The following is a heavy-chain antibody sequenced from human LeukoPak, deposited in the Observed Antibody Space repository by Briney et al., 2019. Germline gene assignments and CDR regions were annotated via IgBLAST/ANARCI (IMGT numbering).Heavy chain of an antibody. CDR1: GGSISSGGYF. J-gene: IGHJ3*02. Sequence: IPSETLSLTCTVSGGSISSGGYFWSWIRQHPGKGLEWIGYIYYSGSTNYNPSLKSRVTMSVDTSKNQFSLKLSSVTAADTAVYYCARGLRAGAFGIWGQGTMVTVSS. D-gene: IGHD6-13*01. CDR3: ARGLRAGAFGI. CDR2: IYYSGST. V-gene: IGHV4-61*08.